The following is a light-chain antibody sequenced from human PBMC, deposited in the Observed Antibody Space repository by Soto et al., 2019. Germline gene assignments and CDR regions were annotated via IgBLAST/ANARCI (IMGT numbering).Light chain of an antibody. CDR1: SSNIGSNY. CDR2: SNN. Sequence: QSVLTQPPSASGTPGQRVTISCSGSSSNIGSNYVYWYQQLPGTAPKLLIYSNNQRPSGVPARFSGSKSGTSASLAISGLRSGDEADYYCAAWDDSLSGYVFGTGTKLTVL. CDR3: AAWDDSLSGYV. V-gene: IGLV1-47*02. J-gene: IGLJ1*01.